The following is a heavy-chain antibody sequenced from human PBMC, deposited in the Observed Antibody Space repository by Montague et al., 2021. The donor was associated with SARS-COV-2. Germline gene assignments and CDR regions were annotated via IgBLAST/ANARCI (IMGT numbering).Heavy chain of an antibody. V-gene: IGHV4-61*05. Sequence: SETLSLTCTVSGGSISNSHYYCAWIRQPPGKGLESIGYIYHNGSTKYNPSLKSRVTISVDTSKNQFSLKLSSVSVSDTAVYYCARGGGNSADYYNYTMYVWGQETTVTVFS. CDR2: IYHNGST. J-gene: IGHJ6*02. CDR3: ARGGGNSADYYNYTMYV. D-gene: IGHD4-23*01. CDR1: GGSISNSHYY.